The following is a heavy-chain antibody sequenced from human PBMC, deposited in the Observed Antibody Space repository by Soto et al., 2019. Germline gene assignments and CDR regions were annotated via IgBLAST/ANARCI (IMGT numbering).Heavy chain of an antibody. D-gene: IGHD3-9*01. V-gene: IGHV3-23*01. Sequence: PGGSLRLSCAASGFTFSSYAMSWVRQAPGKGLEWVSAISGSGGSTYYADSVKGRFTISRDNSKNTLFLQMNSLRAEDTAVYYCAKVVFYDILTGYHGQFDYWGQGTLVTV. CDR3: AKVVFYDILTGYHGQFDY. CDR2: ISGSGGST. CDR1: GFTFSSYA. J-gene: IGHJ4*02.